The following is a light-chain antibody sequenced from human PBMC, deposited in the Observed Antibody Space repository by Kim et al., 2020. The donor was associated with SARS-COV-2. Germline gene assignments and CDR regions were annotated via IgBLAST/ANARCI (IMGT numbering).Light chain of an antibody. CDR3: QQYYSTPNT. V-gene: IGKV4-1*01. Sequence: ERATINCKSSQNILYSSNNKNFLAWYQQKPGQPPKLLIYWASTRESGVPDRFSGSESGTDFTLTISSLQAEDVAVYYCQQYYSTPNTFGQGNKLEI. J-gene: IGKJ2*01. CDR2: WAS. CDR1: QNILYSSNNKNF.